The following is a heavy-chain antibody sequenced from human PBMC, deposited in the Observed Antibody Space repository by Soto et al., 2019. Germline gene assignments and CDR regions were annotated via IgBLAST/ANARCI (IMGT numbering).Heavy chain of an antibody. CDR2: IYYSGST. CDR1: GGSVSSGSYY. Sequence: SETLSLTCTVSGGSVSSGSYYWSWIRQPPGKGLEWIGYIYYSGSTNYNPFLKSRVTISVDTSKNQFSLKLSSVTAADTAVYYCARDLIVGYGMDVWGQGTTVTVSS. J-gene: IGHJ6*02. V-gene: IGHV4-61*01. CDR3: ARDLIVGYGMDV. D-gene: IGHD2-21*01.